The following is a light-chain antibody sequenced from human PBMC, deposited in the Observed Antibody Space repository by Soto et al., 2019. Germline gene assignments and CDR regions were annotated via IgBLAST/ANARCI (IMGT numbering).Light chain of an antibody. Sequence: QSVLTQPPSVSGTPGQSITISCSGSSSNIGTYTLNWYQHLPGTAPKLLFSTYDQRPSGVADRFSGSKSGTSASLAISGLQSEDEAAYYFAAWGDRVNGVVFGGGTQLPVL. CDR2: TYD. V-gene: IGLV1-44*01. CDR1: SSNIGTYT. J-gene: IGLJ2*01. CDR3: AAWGDRVNGVV.